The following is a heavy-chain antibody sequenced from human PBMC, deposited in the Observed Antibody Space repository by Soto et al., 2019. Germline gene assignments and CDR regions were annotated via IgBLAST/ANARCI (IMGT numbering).Heavy chain of an antibody. J-gene: IGHJ4*02. CDR3: ARFGPGLSIDY. Sequence: QVQLVESGGGVVRPGRSLRLSCAASGFTFSSYAMHWVRQAPGKGLEWVAVISYDGSNKYYADSVKGRFTISRDNSKNTLYLQMNSLRAEDTAVYYCARFGPGLSIDYWGQGTLVTVSS. D-gene: IGHD3-10*01. CDR1: GFTFSSYA. V-gene: IGHV3-30-3*01. CDR2: ISYDGSNK.